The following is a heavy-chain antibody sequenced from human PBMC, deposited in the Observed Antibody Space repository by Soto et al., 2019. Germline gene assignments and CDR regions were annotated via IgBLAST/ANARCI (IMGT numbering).Heavy chain of an antibody. J-gene: IGHJ4*02. Sequence: GASVKVSCKASGYTFTSYGVSWVRQAPGQGLEWMGSISAYNGNTNYAQKLQGRVTMTTDTSTSTAYMELRSLRSDDTAVYYCARGGVTYYYDSSGYYCTFDYWGQGTLVTVSS. CDR2: ISAYNGNT. V-gene: IGHV1-18*01. D-gene: IGHD3-22*01. CDR1: GYTFTSYG. CDR3: ARGGVTYYYDSSGYYCTFDY.